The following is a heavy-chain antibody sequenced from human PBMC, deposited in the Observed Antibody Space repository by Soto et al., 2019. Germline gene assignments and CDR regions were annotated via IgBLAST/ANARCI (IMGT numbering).Heavy chain of an antibody. CDR2: INPSGGST. J-gene: IGHJ4*02. CDR3: ARDLVQGTALASRYYFDY. CDR1: GYTFTSYY. V-gene: IGHV1-46*01. Sequence: QVQLVLSGAEVKKPGASVKVSCKASGYTFTSYYMHWVRQAPGQGLEWMGIINPSGGSTSYAQKFQGRVTMTRDTSTSTVYMELSSLRSEDTAVYYCARDLVQGTALASRYYFDYWGQGTLVTVSS. D-gene: IGHD1-1*01.